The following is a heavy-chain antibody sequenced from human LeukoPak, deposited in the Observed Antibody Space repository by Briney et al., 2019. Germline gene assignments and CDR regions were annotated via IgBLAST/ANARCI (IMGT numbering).Heavy chain of an antibody. D-gene: IGHD6-13*01. Sequence: SETLSLTCGVYGGSFSAYYWSWIRQPPGKGLEWIGYIYYSGSTNYNPSLKSRVTISVDTSKNQFSPKLSSVTAADTAVYYCAREQQPSWFDPWGQGTLVTVSS. V-gene: IGHV4-59*01. CDR3: AREQQPSWFDP. CDR2: IYYSGST. J-gene: IGHJ5*02. CDR1: GGSFSAYY.